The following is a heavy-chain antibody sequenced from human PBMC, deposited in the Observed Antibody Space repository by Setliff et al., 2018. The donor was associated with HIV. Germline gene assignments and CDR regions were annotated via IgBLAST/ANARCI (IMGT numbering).Heavy chain of an antibody. Sequence: PSETLSLTCTVSGGSISSRSYYWSWLRQPAGKGLEWIGRIYSHGNTDYNPSLKSRVTISGDTSKNQFSLKVNSVTAADTAMYFCARESPDGLDYWGQGTLVTV. J-gene: IGHJ4*02. CDR2: IYSHGNT. CDR3: ARESPDGLDY. V-gene: IGHV4-61*02. D-gene: IGHD2-8*01. CDR1: GGSISSRSYY.